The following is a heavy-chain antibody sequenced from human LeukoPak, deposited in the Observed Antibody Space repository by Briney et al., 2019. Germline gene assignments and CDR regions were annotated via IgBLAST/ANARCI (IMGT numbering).Heavy chain of an antibody. CDR2: INHSGST. CDR3: ARGGRDIVEVVAASPYHYYYMDV. CDR1: GGSFSGYY. D-gene: IGHD2-15*01. Sequence: PSETLSLTCAVYGGSFSGYYWSWIRPPPGQGREWIGEINHSGSTNYNPPLKTRVPISVDTSKNQFALKLSSVTAADTAVYYRARGGRDIVEVVAASPYHYYYMDVWGKGTTVTVSS. J-gene: IGHJ6*03. V-gene: IGHV4-34*01.